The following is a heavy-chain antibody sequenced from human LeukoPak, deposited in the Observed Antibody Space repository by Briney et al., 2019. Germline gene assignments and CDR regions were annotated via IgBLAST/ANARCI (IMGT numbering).Heavy chain of an antibody. Sequence: ASVKVSCKASGGTFSSYAISWVRQAPGQGLEWMGGIIPIFGTANYAQKFQGRVTITADESTSTAYMELSSLRSEDTAVYYCARPGGSLYYFDYWGQGTLVTVSS. V-gene: IGHV1-69*13. CDR2: IIPIFGTA. CDR1: GGTFSSYA. CDR3: ARPGGSLYYFDY. D-gene: IGHD1-14*01. J-gene: IGHJ4*02.